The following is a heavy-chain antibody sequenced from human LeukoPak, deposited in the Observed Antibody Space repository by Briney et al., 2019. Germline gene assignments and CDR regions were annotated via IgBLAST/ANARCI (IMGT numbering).Heavy chain of an antibody. J-gene: IGHJ4*02. CDR1: GYSISSGYY. CDR2: INHSGST. CDR3: ATTTIRLGY. Sequence: SETLSLTCTVSGYSISSGYYWSWIRQPPGKGLEWIGEINHSGSTNYNPSLKSRVTISVDTSKNQFSPKLSSVTAADTAVYCCATTTIRLGYWGQGTLVTVSS. V-gene: IGHV4-38-2*02. D-gene: IGHD1-26*01.